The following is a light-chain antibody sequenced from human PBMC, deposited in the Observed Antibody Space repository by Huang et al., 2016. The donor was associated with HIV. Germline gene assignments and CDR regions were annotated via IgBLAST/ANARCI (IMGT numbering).Light chain of an antibody. CDR1: QSISSW. CDR2: QAS. Sequence: DIQMTQSPSTLSASIGDRVTITCRASQSISSWLAWYRQKPGKAPKLRISQASSLQNGVPSRVRGSGSGTQFTLTIRTLQPDDFATYYCQQCYASSYTFGQGTKVEIK. V-gene: IGKV1-5*03. CDR3: QQCYASSYT. J-gene: IGKJ2*01.